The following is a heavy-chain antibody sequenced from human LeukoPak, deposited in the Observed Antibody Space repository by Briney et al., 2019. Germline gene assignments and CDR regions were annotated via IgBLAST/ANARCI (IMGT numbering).Heavy chain of an antibody. CDR2: INHSGST. D-gene: IGHD1-7*01. Sequence: SETLSLTCNVSGHSISDSNYYWAWIRQPPGKGLEWIGEINHSGSTSDNPSLKSRVTISVDTSKNRFSLKLSSVTAADTAVYYCARGPKSRRYNWNYVPPVRSYYYFDYWGQGTLVTVSS. J-gene: IGHJ4*02. CDR1: GHSISDSNYY. CDR3: ARGPKSRRYNWNYVPPVRSYYYFDY. V-gene: IGHV4-39*02.